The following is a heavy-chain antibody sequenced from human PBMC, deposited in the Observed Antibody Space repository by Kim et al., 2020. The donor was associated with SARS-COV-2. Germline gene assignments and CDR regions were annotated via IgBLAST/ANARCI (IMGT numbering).Heavy chain of an antibody. D-gene: IGHD3-3*01. Sequence: GGSLRLSCAASGFTFSSYGMHWVRQAPGKGLEWVAVIWYDGSNKYYADSVKGRFTISRDNSKNTLYLQMNSLRAEDTAVYYCARERQHDFWSGYYAQRYYYGMDVWGQGTTVTVSS. J-gene: IGHJ6*02. CDR3: ARERQHDFWSGYYAQRYYYGMDV. CDR1: GFTFSSYG. V-gene: IGHV3-33*08. CDR2: IWYDGSNK.